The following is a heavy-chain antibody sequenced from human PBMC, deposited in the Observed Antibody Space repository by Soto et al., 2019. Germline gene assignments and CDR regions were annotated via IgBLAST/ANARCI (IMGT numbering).Heavy chain of an antibody. V-gene: IGHV3-23*01. Sequence: PGGSLRLSCAASGFAFSSHPMSWVRQAPEKGLEWVSTISGSGVRIYYADSVKGRFTISRDNSKNTLDLQMNSLRAEDTAIYYCAKDHAREQFVRGENWFDSWGQGTLVTVSS. J-gene: IGHJ5*01. CDR2: ISGSGVRI. CDR1: GFAFSSHP. CDR3: AKDHAREQFVRGENWFDS. D-gene: IGHD6-6*01.